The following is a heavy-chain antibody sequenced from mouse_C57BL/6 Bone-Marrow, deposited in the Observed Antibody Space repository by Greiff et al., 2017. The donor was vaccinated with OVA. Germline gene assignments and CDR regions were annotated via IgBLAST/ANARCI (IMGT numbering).Heavy chain of an antibody. CDR3: ARSALLLRWGFAY. CDR1: GYTFTSYW. Sequence: QVQLQQPGAELVKPGASVKLSCKASGYTFTSYWMHWVKQRPGQGLEWIGMIHPNSGSTNYTAKFKSKATLTVDKSSSTAYMQLSSLTSEDSAVYYCARSALLLRWGFAYGGQGSLVTVSA. D-gene: IGHD1-1*01. J-gene: IGHJ3*01. CDR2: IHPNSGST. V-gene: IGHV1-64*01.